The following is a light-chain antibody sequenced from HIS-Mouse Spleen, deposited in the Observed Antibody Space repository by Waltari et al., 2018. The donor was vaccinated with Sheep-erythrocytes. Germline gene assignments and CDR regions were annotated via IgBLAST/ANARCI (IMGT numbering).Light chain of an antibody. Sequence: DIQMTQSPSSLSASVGDRVTITCQASQDISNYLNWYQQKPGKAPKLQIYDASNLETGDPSTFSGSGSGTDVTFTISSLQPEDIATYYCQQYDNLPPYTFGHGTKLEIK. V-gene: IGKV1-33*01. J-gene: IGKJ2*01. CDR2: DAS. CDR3: QQYDNLPPYT. CDR1: QDISNY.